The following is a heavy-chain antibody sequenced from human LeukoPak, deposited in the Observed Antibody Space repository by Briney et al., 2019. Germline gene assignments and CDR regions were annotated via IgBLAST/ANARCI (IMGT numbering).Heavy chain of an antibody. D-gene: IGHD3-10*01. CDR1: GGSISSGGYY. V-gene: IGHV4-31*03. CDR2: IYYSGST. Sequence: PSQSLSLTCTVSGGSISSGGYYWSWIRQHPGKGLEWIGYIYYSGSTYYNPSLKSRVTISVYTSKNQFSLKLSPVTAADTAVYYCARERLWFGGLYPYGMDVWGQGTTVTVSS. J-gene: IGHJ6*02. CDR3: ARERLWFGGLYPYGMDV.